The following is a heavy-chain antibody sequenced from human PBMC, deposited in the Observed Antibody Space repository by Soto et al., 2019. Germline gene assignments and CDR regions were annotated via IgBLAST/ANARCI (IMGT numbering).Heavy chain of an antibody. Sequence: QVQLVQSGAEVKKPGASVKVSCKASGYTFTSYGISWVRQAPGQGLEWMGWNSAYNGNTHYAQKLPCRDTMPTDTSTSTDYMELRSLRSDDTAVYYCERGTHTARAAAGLFKFDYCGQGTLVTVSS. CDR1: GYTFTSYG. CDR3: ERGTHTARAAAGLFKFDY. V-gene: IGHV1-18*01. J-gene: IGHJ4*02. CDR2: NSAYNGNT. D-gene: IGHD6-13*01.